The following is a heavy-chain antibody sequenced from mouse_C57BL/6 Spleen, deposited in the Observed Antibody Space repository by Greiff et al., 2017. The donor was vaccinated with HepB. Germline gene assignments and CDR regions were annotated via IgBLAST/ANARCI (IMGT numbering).Heavy chain of an antibody. CDR3: AGPSYAMDD. D-gene: IGHD3-3*01. CDR2: IYPGDGDT. CDR1: GYAFSSSW. V-gene: IGHV1-82*01. J-gene: IGHJ4*01. Sequence: QVQLQQSGPELVKPGASVKISCKASGYAFSSSWMNWVKQRPGKGLEWIGRIYPGDGDTNYNGKFKGKATMTADKSSSTADMQLGILTSENSAVYVCAGPSYAMDDWGQGTSVTVSS.